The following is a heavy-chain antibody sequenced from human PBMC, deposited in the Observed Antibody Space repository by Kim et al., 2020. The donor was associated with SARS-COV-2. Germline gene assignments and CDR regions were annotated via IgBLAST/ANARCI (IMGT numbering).Heavy chain of an antibody. J-gene: IGHJ4*02. D-gene: IGHD4-17*01. V-gene: IGHV3-30*18. CDR3: AKSTTVIYFDY. CDR2: ISYDGSNK. CDR1: GFTFSSYG. Sequence: GGSLRLSCAASGFTFSSYGMHWVRQAPGKGLEWVAVISYDGSNKYYADSVKGRFTISRDNSKNTLYLQMNSLRAEDTAVYYCAKSTTVIYFDYWGQGTLVTVSS.